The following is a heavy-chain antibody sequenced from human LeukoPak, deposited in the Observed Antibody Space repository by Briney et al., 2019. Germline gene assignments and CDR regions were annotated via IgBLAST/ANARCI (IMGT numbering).Heavy chain of an antibody. CDR1: GGSISSYY. V-gene: IGHV4-59*01. D-gene: IGHD2-8*01. Sequence: SETLSLTCTVSGGSISSYYWSWIRQPPGKGLEWIGYIYYSGSTNYNPSLKSRVTISVDTSKNQFSLKLSSVTAADTALYSCAREVGYCTNGVWWDYYYYMDVWGKGTTVTVSS. CDR2: IYYSGST. CDR3: AREVGYCTNGVWWDYYYYMDV. J-gene: IGHJ6*03.